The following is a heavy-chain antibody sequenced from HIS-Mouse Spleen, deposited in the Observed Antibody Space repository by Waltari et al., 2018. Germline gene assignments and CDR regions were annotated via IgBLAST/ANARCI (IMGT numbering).Heavy chain of an antibody. Sequence: QVQLQQWGAGLLKPSETLSLTCAVYGGSFSGYYWSWIRQPPGKGLEWIGEINHSGSTNYNPSLKSRVTISVDTSKNQFSLKLSSVTAADTAVYYCARGTGIAARDYWGQGTLVTVSS. CDR2: INHSGST. V-gene: IGHV4-34*01. CDR3: ARGTGIAARDY. CDR1: GGSFSGYY. J-gene: IGHJ4*02. D-gene: IGHD6-6*01.